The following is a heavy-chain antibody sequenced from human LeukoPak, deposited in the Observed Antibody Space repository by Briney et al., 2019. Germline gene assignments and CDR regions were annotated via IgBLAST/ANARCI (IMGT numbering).Heavy chain of an antibody. V-gene: IGHV4-38-2*02. J-gene: IGHJ4*02. D-gene: IGHD6-13*01. CDR2: INHSGSA. CDR3: ARWETFEGYSSSWYPGCYFDY. CDR1: GYSISSGYY. Sequence: SETLSLTCTVSGYSISSGYYWSWIRQPPGKGLEWIGEINHSGSANYNPSLKSRVTISVDTSKNQFSLKLSSVTAADTAVYYCARWETFEGYSSSWYPGCYFDYWGQGTLVTVSS.